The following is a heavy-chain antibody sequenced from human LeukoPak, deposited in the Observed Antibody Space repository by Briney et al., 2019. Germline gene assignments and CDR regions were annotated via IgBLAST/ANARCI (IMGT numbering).Heavy chain of an antibody. J-gene: IGHJ4*02. CDR2: IYFSGST. CDR1: GGSIGSSSYY. Sequence: PSETLSLTCTVSGGSIGSSSYYWGWIRQPPGKGLEWIANIYFSGSTYYNPSLKSRVTISLDTPKNQFSLKLSSVTAADTAVYYCARQIRYCSSSSCLKYFDSWGQGTLVTVSS. V-gene: IGHV4-39*01. D-gene: IGHD2-2*01. CDR3: ARQIRYCSSSSCLKYFDS.